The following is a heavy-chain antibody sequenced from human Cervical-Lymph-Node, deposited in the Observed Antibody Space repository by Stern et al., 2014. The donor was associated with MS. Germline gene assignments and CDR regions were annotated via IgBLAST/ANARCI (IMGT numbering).Heavy chain of an antibody. CDR3: AKGGSIYYYGLDV. J-gene: IGHJ6*02. CDR2: ISGSGGST. V-gene: IGHV3-23*04. Sequence: EVHLVESGGGLVQPGGSLRLSCAASGFSFGNYAMTWVRQAPGKGLECVSSISGSGGSTHYAESVKGRVTISRDNSKTTLYLQMNGLRAEDTAMYYCAKGGSIYYYGLDVWGQGTTVTVSS. D-gene: IGHD3-3*01. CDR1: GFSFGNYA.